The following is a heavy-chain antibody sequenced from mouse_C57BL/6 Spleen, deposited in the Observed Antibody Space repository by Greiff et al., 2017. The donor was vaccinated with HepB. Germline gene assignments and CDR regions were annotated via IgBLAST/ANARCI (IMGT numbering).Heavy chain of an antibody. V-gene: IGHV5-4*03. CDR2: ISDGGSYT. D-gene: IGHD2-3*01. J-gene: IGHJ3*01. Sequence: EVMLVESGGGLVKPGGSLKLSCAASGFTFSSYAMSWVRQTPEKRLEWVATISDGGSYTYYPDNVKGRFTISRDNAKNNLYLQMSHLKSEDTAMYYCARGNDGYPAYWGQGTLVTVSA. CDR3: ARGNDGYPAY. CDR1: GFTFSSYA.